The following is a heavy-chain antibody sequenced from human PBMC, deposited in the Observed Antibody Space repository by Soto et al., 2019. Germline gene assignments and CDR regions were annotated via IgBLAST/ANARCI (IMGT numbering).Heavy chain of an antibody. CDR3: ARAAPPGVAVAGWDDAFDI. V-gene: IGHV1-3*01. CDR2: INAGNGNT. J-gene: IGHJ3*02. D-gene: IGHD6-19*01. Sequence: QVQLVQSGAEVKKPGASVKVSCKASGYTFTSYAMHWVRQAPGQRLEWMGWINAGNGNTKYLKKFQGRVTITRYTFAITSYMEMSSLRSKDTSVHYCARAAPPGVAVAGWDDAFDIWGQGTMVTVSS. CDR1: GYTFTSYA.